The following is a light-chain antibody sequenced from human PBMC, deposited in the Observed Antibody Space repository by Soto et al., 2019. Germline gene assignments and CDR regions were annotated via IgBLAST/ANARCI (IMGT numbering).Light chain of an antibody. CDR1: QSVSSSY. J-gene: IGKJ4*01. CDR2: GAS. CDR3: QQYCSSLT. Sequence: EIVLTQSPGTLSLSPGERATLSCRASQSVSSSYLAWYQQKPGQPPSLLIYGASSRATGMPDRFSGSESGTDFTLTISRLEPEDFAVYYCQQYCSSLTFGGGTKVEIK. V-gene: IGKV3-20*01.